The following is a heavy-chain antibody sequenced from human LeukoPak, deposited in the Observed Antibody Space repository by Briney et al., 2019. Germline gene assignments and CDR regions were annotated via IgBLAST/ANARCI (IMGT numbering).Heavy chain of an antibody. J-gene: IGHJ3*02. V-gene: IGHV3-66*02. CDR3: ARYYDSSGYTQGAFDI. CDR2: LYRGIST. D-gene: IGHD3-22*01. Sequence: SGGSLRLSCAASGFTVSSNYMSWVRQAPGKGLEWVSSLYRGISTYYADSVKGRFTTSRDHSKNTVYLQMDSLRPEDTAVYYCARYYDSSGYTQGAFDIWGQGTMVTVS. CDR1: GFTVSSNY.